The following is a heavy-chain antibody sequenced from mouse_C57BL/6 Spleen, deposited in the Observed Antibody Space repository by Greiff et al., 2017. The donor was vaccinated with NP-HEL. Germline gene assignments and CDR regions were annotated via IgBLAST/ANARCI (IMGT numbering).Heavy chain of an antibody. J-gene: IGHJ1*03. Sequence: EVKVVESGGGLVQPGGSLKLSCAASGFTFSDYYMYWVRQTPEKRLEWVAYISNGGGSTYYPDTVKGRFTISRDNAKNTLYLQMSRLKSEDTAMYYCARRGVVATDWYFDVWGTGTTVTVSS. V-gene: IGHV5-12*01. CDR1: GFTFSDYY. D-gene: IGHD1-1*01. CDR2: ISNGGGST. CDR3: ARRGVVATDWYFDV.